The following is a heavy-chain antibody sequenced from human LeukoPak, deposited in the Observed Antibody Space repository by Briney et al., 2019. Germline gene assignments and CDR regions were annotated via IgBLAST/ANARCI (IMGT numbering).Heavy chain of an antibody. CDR1: GFTFSSYG. J-gene: IGHJ3*02. D-gene: IGHD4-17*01. Sequence: GGTLRLSCAASGFTFSSYGMSWVRQAPGKGLEWVSAISGSGGSTYYADSVKGRFTISRDNAKNSLYLQMNSLRAEDTAVYYCASSPDYGDPTSDAFDIWGQGTMVTVSS. V-gene: IGHV3-23*01. CDR2: ISGSGGST. CDR3: ASSPDYGDPTSDAFDI.